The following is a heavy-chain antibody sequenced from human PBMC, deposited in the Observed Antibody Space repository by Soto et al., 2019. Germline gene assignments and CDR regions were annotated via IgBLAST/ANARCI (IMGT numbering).Heavy chain of an antibody. CDR1: GFTFSSHA. CDR2: VDGSGADI. D-gene: IGHD2-8*01. Sequence: GGLLRLSCAASGFTFSSHAMGWLRQAPGTEPEWVAFVDGSGADISYADSVKGRFTISRDNSENSLYLHMNSLRAEDTGRYFCAKEIFAAAYAATSAFDLWGQGTLVTVSS. V-gene: IGHV3-23*01. J-gene: IGHJ4*02. CDR3: AKEIFAAAYAATSAFDL.